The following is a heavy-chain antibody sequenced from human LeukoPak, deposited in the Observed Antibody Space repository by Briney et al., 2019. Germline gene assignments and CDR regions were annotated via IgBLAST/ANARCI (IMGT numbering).Heavy chain of an antibody. CDR3: ARDLGYSSGWAPDAFDI. J-gene: IGHJ3*02. Sequence: PGGSLRLSCAASGFTFSSYGMHWVRQAPGKGLEWVAVIWYDGSNKYYADSVKGRFTISRDNSKNTLYLQMNSLRAEDTAVYYCARDLGYSSGWAPDAFDIWGQGTMVTVSS. V-gene: IGHV3-33*01. CDR2: IWYDGSNK. CDR1: GFTFSSYG. D-gene: IGHD6-19*01.